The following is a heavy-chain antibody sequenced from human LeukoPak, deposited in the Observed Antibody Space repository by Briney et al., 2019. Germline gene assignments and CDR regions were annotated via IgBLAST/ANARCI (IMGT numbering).Heavy chain of an antibody. CDR3: ARGGTDSSGYYFFYY. Sequence: GGSLRLSSAASGFTFSSYEMNWVRQAPGKGLEWVSYISSSGSTIYYADSVKGRFTISRDNAKNSLYLQMNSLRAEDTAVYYCARGGTDSSGYYFFYYWGQGTLVTVSS. V-gene: IGHV3-48*03. CDR2: ISSSGSTI. CDR1: GFTFSSYE. J-gene: IGHJ4*02. D-gene: IGHD3-22*01.